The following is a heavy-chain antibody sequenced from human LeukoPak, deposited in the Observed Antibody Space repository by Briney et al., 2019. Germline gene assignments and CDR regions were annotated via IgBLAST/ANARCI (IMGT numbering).Heavy chain of an antibody. CDR3: ARGHPYYYDSSGYSDPIGYYYMDV. Sequence: GGSLRLSCTVSGFTVSTNSMSWVRQAPGKGLEWVSFIYSDNTHYSDSVKGRFTISRDNSKNTLYLQMNSLRAEDTAVYYCARGHPYYYDSSGYSDPIGYYYMDVWGKGTTVTVSS. J-gene: IGHJ6*03. CDR1: GFTVSTNS. V-gene: IGHV3-66*01. CDR2: IYSDNT. D-gene: IGHD3-22*01.